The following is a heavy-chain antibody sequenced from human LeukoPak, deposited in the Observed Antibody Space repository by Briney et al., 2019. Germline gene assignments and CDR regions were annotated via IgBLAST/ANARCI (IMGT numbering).Heavy chain of an antibody. CDR2: IIPIFGTA. Sequence: GASVKVSCKASGGTFSSYAISWVRQAPGQGLEWMGGIIPIFGTANYAQKFQGRVTITADESTSTAYMELSSLRSEDTAVYYCATPHLGYCSGGSCYFDYWGQGTLVTVSS. V-gene: IGHV1-69*13. D-gene: IGHD2-15*01. CDR1: GGTFSSYA. J-gene: IGHJ4*02. CDR3: ATPHLGYCSGGSCYFDY.